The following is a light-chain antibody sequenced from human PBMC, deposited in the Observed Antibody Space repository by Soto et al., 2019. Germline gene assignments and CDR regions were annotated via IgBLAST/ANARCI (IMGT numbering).Light chain of an antibody. J-gene: IGKJ1*01. CDR2: GAS. CDR3: HQRQSWPRT. CDR1: QGVTTN. Sequence: EIVMKQSTGTLSVCQGERATLSCRAGQGVTTNFAWYQQKSGQSPRLLIYGASNRAAGIPARFSASGSGTDFTLTISDVQPEDFALYYCHQRQSWPRTFGQGTKVDIK. V-gene: IGKV3D-15*01.